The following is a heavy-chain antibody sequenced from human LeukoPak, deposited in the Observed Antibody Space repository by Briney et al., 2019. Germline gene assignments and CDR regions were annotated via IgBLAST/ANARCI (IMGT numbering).Heavy chain of an antibody. J-gene: IGHJ4*02. V-gene: IGHV4-59*13. D-gene: IGHD6-13*01. Sequence: WEPLSLTSTVSGGSISIYYWSWIRQPPGRGLGGFGNIYYSGTTNYNPSLKSRVTISVDTSKNQFSLKLSSVTAADTAVYYCARGVYIAAAQYCYWGQGTLVTVSS. CDR2: IYYSGTT. CDR1: GGSISIYY. CDR3: ARGVYIAAAQYCY.